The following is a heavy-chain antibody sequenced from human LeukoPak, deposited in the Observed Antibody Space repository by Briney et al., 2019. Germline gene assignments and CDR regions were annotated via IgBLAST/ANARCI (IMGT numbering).Heavy chain of an antibody. J-gene: IGHJ4*02. CDR3: ARDHPPYGDYPFWYFDY. CDR2: ISYDGSNK. CDR1: GFTFSIYA. V-gene: IGHV3-30*04. D-gene: IGHD4-17*01. Sequence: GGSLRLSCAASGFTFSIYAMHWVRQAPGKGLEWVAAISYDGSNKYYADSVKGRFTISRDNSKNTLYLQMNSLRAEDTAVYYCARDHPPYGDYPFWYFDYWGQGTLVTVSS.